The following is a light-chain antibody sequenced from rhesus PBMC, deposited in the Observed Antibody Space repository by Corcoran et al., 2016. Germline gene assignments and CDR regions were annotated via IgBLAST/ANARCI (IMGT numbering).Light chain of an antibody. V-gene: IGKV2-104*02. J-gene: IGKJ2*01. Sequence: DIVMTQTPLSLPVTPGEPASISCRSSQSLLDSEDGNTYLDWYLQKPGQSPQLLIYEVSNRASGVPDRFSGSGSDSDFTLKISRVEAEDVGVYYCMQGIEFPSCGQGTKVEIK. CDR2: EVS. CDR3: MQGIEFPS. CDR1: QSLLDSEDGNTY.